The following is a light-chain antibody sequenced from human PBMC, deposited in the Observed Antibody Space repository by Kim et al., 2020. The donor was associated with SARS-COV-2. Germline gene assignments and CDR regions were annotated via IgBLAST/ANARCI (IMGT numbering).Light chain of an antibody. Sequence: AIQLTQSPSSLSASVGDRVTMTCRASQGISSALAWYQQKPGKAPNLLIYDASNLESGVPSRFSGSGSGTDFTLTISSLQPEDFATYYCQQFNRYPLSFGGGTKVDIK. CDR3: QQFNRYPLS. V-gene: IGKV1-13*02. CDR2: DAS. CDR1: QGISSA. J-gene: IGKJ4*01.